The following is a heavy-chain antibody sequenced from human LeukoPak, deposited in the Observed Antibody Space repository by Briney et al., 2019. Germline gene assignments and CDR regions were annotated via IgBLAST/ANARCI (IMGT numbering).Heavy chain of an antibody. D-gene: IGHD6-13*01. CDR3: AKGQTYSSTSPLDY. CDR2: ISWNSGSI. CDR1: GFTFDDYS. J-gene: IGHJ4*02. Sequence: GRSLRLSCAASGFTFDDYSMHWVRQAPGKGLEWGSGISWNSGSIVYADSVKGRFTISRDSAKTSLYLQMNSLRPEDMAFYYCAKGQTYSSTSPLDYWGQGTLVTVSS. V-gene: IGHV3-9*03.